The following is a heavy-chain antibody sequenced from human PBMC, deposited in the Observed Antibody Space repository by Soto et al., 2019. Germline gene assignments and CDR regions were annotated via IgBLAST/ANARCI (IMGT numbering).Heavy chain of an antibody. CDR1: GGSISSHY. D-gene: IGHD3-10*01. CDR3: AMYEGGSMFDY. Sequence: SETLSLTCTVSGGSISSHYWSWIRQPPGQGLEWIGYIYYSGSTNYNPSLKSRVTISVDTSKSQFSLRLACVTAADTAVYFCAMYEGGSMFDYWSQGTLVTVSS. V-gene: IGHV4-59*08. CDR2: IYYSGST. J-gene: IGHJ4*02.